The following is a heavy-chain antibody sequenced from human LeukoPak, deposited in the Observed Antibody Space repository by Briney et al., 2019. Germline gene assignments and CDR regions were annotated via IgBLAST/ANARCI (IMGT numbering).Heavy chain of an antibody. Sequence: SETLSLTCGVSGNSVSNTYYWGWIRPPPGKGLEWIGSIYNTGSTCYNPSLKSRVTISVDTSKNQFSLKLSSVTAADTAVYYCARNASTGYFDYWGQGTLVTVSS. CDR1: GNSVSNTYY. CDR2: IYNTGST. V-gene: IGHV4-38-2*01. J-gene: IGHJ4*02. D-gene: IGHD3-16*01. CDR3: ARNASTGYFDY.